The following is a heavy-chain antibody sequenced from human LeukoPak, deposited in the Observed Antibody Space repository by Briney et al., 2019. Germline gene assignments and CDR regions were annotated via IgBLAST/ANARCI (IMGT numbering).Heavy chain of an antibody. CDR2: MNPNSGKT. CDR1: GYTFTSYD. J-gene: IGHJ5*02. CDR3: ARGPRFGGSRKNWFDP. V-gene: IGHV1-8*01. D-gene: IGHD3-10*01. Sequence: ASVKVSCKASGYTFTSYDINWVRQATGQGLEWMGWMNPNSGKTGYSQKFQGRVTMTRNTSISTAYMELSSLRSEDTAVYYCARGPRFGGSRKNWFDPWGQGTLVTVSS.